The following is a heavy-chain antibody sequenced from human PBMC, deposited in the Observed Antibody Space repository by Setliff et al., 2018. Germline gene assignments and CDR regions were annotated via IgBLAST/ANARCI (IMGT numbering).Heavy chain of an antibody. Sequence: SETLSLTCGVFGESFSGFHWSWIRQPPGKGLEWIGEINHSGNTNYNPSLKSRVTISLDTSENEFSLQLSSVSAADTALYYCARVSGFLYVDVWGKGTTVTVSS. V-gene: IGHV4-34*01. CDR2: INHSGNT. CDR3: ARVSGFLYVDV. D-gene: IGHD3-3*01. J-gene: IGHJ6*03. CDR1: GESFSGFH.